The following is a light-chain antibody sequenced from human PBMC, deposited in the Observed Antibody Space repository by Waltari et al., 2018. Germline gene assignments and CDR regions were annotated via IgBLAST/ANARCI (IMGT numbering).Light chain of an antibody. CDR3: QQSYGTPPYT. V-gene: IGKV1-39*01. CDR1: QNITSY. CDR2: AAS. J-gene: IGKJ2*01. Sequence: DIQMAQSPSSLSASVGDRVAITCRASQNITSYLNWYQQKPEKAPNRLIYAASTLKRGVPSRFTGSGSGTDFTLTISGLQPEDFATYYCQQSYGTPPYTFGPGTKLEMK.